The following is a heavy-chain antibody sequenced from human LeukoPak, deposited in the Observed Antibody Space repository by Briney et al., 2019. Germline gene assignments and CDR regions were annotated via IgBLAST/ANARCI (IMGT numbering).Heavy chain of an antibody. J-gene: IGHJ3*02. CDR1: GASINSGTYY. CDR2: FSYSGNI. Sequence: SETLSLTCTVSGASINSGTYYWGWVRQPPGKGLEWIGTFSYSGNIYYNPSLKSRVTISVDMSKNQFSLKLSSVTAADTAVYYCARSRRYSGSYGRAFDIWGQGTMVTVSS. CDR3: ARSRRYSGSYGRAFDI. V-gene: IGHV4-39*07. D-gene: IGHD1-26*01.